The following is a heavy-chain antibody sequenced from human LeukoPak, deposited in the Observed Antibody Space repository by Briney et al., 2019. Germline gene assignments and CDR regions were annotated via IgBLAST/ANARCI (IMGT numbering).Heavy chain of an antibody. V-gene: IGHV1-69*13. CDR1: GGTFSSYA. D-gene: IGHD5-18*01. CDR2: IIPIFGTA. CDR3: AGEGRGYSYGSIDY. J-gene: IGHJ4*02. Sequence: ASVTVSCKASGGTFSSYAISWVRQAPGQGLEWMGGIIPIFGTANYAQKFQGRVTITADESTSTAYMELSSLRSEDTAVYYCAGEGRGYSYGSIDYWGQGTLVTVSS.